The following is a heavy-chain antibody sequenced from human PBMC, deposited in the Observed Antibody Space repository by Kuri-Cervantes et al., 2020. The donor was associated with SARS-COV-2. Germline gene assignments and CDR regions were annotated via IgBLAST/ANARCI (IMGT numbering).Heavy chain of an antibody. D-gene: IGHD2-21*01. CDR1: GFNFSRTD. J-gene: IGHJ4*02. CDR3: AKDRVGVQDF. Sequence: GESLKISCAASGFNFSRTDMHWVRQAPGKGLEWVAVISHDGKNRKCIASGKGRFTISRDNSQNTLYPHMESLRSEDTAMYYCAKDRVGVQDFWGQGTLVTVSS. CDR2: ISHDGKNR. V-gene: IGHV3-30*18.